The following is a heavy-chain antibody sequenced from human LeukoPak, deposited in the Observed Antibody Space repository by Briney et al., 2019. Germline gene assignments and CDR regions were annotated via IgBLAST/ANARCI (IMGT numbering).Heavy chain of an antibody. D-gene: IGHD6-13*01. Sequence: GGSLRLSCAASGFTFSSYTMNWVRLARGKGLEWVSSISSSSTYIYYADSVNGRFTISRDNAKNSLYLQMNSLRAEDTAVYYCATNRIAASMYYFDFWGQGTPVTVSS. CDR2: ISSSSTYI. CDR3: ATNRIAASMYYFDF. V-gene: IGHV3-21*01. J-gene: IGHJ4*02. CDR1: GFTFSSYT.